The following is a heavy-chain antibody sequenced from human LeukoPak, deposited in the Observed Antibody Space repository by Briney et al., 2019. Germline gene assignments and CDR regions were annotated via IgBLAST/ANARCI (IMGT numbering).Heavy chain of an antibody. CDR2: IHTSGST. CDR3: ARHYYGSGIDWFDP. Sequence: SETLSLTCTVFGDSISSYYWTWIRQPAGEGLEWIGRIHTSGSTNYNPSLKSRVTISVDTSKNQFSLKLSSVTAADTAVYYCARHYYGSGIDWFDPWGQGTLVTVSS. CDR1: GDSISSYY. J-gene: IGHJ5*02. D-gene: IGHD3-10*01. V-gene: IGHV4-4*07.